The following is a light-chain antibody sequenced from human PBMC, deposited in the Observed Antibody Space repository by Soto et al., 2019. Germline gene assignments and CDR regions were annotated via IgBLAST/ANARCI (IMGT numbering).Light chain of an antibody. J-gene: IGKJ3*01. Sequence: EMVLTQSPGTLSLSPGETATLSCRARQSVSSNYLSWYQQKPGQAPRLLIYGVSNRATGIQDRFSGSGSGTDFTITIRRLETEDFAVYYCLQYCSSPLFTFGPGTKVDI. CDR2: GVS. V-gene: IGKV3-20*01. CDR3: LQYCSSPLFT. CDR1: QSVSSNY.